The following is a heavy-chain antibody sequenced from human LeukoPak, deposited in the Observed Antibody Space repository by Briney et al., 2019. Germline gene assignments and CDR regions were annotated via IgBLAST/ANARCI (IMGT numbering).Heavy chain of an antibody. Sequence: ASVKVSCKASGGTFSSYAISWVRQAPGQGLEWMGGIIPIFGTANYAQKFQGRVTITADKSTSTAYMELSSLRSEDTAVYYCARSSLLWFGETPTDYYYMDVWGKGTTVTVSS. D-gene: IGHD3-10*01. V-gene: IGHV1-69*06. CDR3: ARSSLLWFGETPTDYYYMDV. CDR1: GGTFSSYA. J-gene: IGHJ6*03. CDR2: IIPIFGTA.